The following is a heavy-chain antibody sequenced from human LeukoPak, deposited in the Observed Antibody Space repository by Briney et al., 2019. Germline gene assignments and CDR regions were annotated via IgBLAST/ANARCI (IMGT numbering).Heavy chain of an antibody. J-gene: IGHJ4*02. V-gene: IGHV3-23*01. CDR2: ISGSGGST. Sequence: HPGGSLRLSCAASGFTFSSYAMSWVRQAPGKGLEWVSAISGSGGSTYYAGSVKGRFTISRDNSKNTLYLQMNSLRAEDTAVYYCACSGWYYFDYWGQGTLVTVSS. D-gene: IGHD6-19*01. CDR1: GFTFSSYA. CDR3: ACSGWYYFDY.